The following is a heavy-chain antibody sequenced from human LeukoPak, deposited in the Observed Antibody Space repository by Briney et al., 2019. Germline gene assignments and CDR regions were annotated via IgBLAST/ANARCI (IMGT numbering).Heavy chain of an antibody. J-gene: IGHJ3*02. CDR2: ISYSGST. CDR3: ARRLDPDAFDI. V-gene: IGHV4-59*12. Sequence: PSETLPLICTVSEGSISSYYWSWIRQPPGKGLEWLGYISYSGSTNYNPSLKSRVTMSVDTSKNQFSLKLSSVTAADTAVYYCARRLDPDAFDIWGQGTMVTVSS. D-gene: IGHD2-2*03. CDR1: EGSISSYY.